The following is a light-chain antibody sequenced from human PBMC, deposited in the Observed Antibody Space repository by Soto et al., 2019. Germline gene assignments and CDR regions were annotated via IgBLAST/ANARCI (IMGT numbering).Light chain of an antibody. CDR1: SSNIGNNY. V-gene: IGLV1-51*01. CDR3: GTWDSSLSAYYV. CDR2: DNN. J-gene: IGLJ1*01. Sequence: QSVLTQPPSVSAAPGQKVTISCSGSSSNIGNNYVSWYQQLPGTAPKLLIYDNNKRPSGIPDRFSGSKSGTSATLGITGLQTGGEADYYCGTWDSSLSAYYVFGTGTKVTVL.